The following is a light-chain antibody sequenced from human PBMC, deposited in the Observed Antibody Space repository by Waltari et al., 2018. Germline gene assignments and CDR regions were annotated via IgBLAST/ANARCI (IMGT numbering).Light chain of an antibody. Sequence: QSVVTQSPSMSAAPGRTVIISCSGGDSNIGRNIVNWYQQRPGAAPKLLLDTTSYRSPAVPDRFSGSKSGTSASLAISGLQSEDEADYYCATWDESLSAVLFGGGTKLTVL. CDR1: DSNIGRNI. CDR3: ATWDESLSAVL. V-gene: IGLV1-44*01. J-gene: IGLJ2*01. CDR2: TTS.